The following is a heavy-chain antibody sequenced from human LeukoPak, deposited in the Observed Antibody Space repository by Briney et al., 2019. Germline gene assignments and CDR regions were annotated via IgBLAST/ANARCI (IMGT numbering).Heavy chain of an antibody. Sequence: PGRSLRLSCAASGFTFSSYGMHWVRQAPGKGLEWVAVMWYDGNNKYYADSVKGRFTISRDNSKNTLYLQMNSLRAEDTAVYYCAKDWGYTTMVSYYFDYWGQGTLVTVSS. V-gene: IGHV3-33*06. CDR1: GFTFSSYG. D-gene: IGHD5-18*01. CDR2: MWYDGNNK. CDR3: AKDWGYTTMVSYYFDY. J-gene: IGHJ4*02.